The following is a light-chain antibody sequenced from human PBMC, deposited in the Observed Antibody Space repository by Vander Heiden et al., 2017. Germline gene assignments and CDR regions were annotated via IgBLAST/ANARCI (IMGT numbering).Light chain of an antibody. J-gene: IGLJ2*01. CDR1: SSDVGGYNY. CDR2: DVS. CDR3: CSYAGSYTVV. V-gene: IGLV2-11*01. Sequence: QSALTQPRSVSGSPGRSVPISCTGTSSDVGGYNYVSWYQQHPGKAPKLMIYDVSKRPSGVPDRFSGSKSGNTASLTISGLQAEDEADYYCCSYAGSYTVVFGGGTKLTVL.